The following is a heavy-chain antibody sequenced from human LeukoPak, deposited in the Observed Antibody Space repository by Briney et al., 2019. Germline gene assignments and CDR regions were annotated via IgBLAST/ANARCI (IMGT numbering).Heavy chain of an antibody. CDR3: ASLAQYSSSWPFDY. CDR2: IKPNSGGT. D-gene: IGHD6-13*01. V-gene: IGHV1-2*02. Sequence: ASVNVSCKASGYTFTGYYMHWVRQAPGQGLEWMGWIKPNSGGTNYAQKFQGRVTMTRDTSISTAYMELSRLRSDDTAVYCCASLAQYSSSWPFDYWGQGTLVTVSS. CDR1: GYTFTGYY. J-gene: IGHJ4*02.